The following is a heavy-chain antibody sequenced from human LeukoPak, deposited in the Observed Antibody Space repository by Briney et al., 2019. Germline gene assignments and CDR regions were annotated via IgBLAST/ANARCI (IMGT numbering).Heavy chain of an antibody. CDR1: GFTFSSYA. Sequence: GGSLRLFCAASGFTFSSYAMTWVRQAPGKGLKWVSAISGNGGSTYYADSVKGRFTISRDNSKNTLYLQMNSLRAEDTAVYYCAKDRIVGATIDSWGQGTLVTVSS. V-gene: IGHV3-23*01. CDR3: AKDRIVGATIDS. J-gene: IGHJ4*02. CDR2: ISGNGGST. D-gene: IGHD1-26*01.